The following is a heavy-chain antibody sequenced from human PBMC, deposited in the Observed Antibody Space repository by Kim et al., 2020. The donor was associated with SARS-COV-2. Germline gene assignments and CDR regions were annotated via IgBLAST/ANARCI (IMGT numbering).Heavy chain of an antibody. V-gene: IGHV4-39*01. J-gene: IGHJ3*02. D-gene: IGHD1-7*01. CDR1: GGSISSSSYY. Sequence: SETLSLTCTVSGGSISSSSYYWGWIRQPPGKGLEWIGSIYYSGSTYYNPSLKSRVTISVDTSKNQFSLKLSSVTAADTAVYYCASRYNWNYGSAFDIWGQGTMVTVSS. CDR2: IYYSGST. CDR3: ASRYNWNYGSAFDI.